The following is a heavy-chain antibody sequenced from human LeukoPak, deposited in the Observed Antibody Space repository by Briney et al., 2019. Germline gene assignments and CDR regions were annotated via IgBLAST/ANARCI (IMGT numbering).Heavy chain of an antibody. D-gene: IGHD5-24*01. Sequence: PSETLSLTCTVSGGSISNYHWGWIRQPPGKGLEWIAYIYYTGSTRYNPSLKSRVTISIDTSKNQFSLRLSSVTAADTAVYYCARGPDDFDYWGQGSLVTVSS. CDR1: GGSISNYH. V-gene: IGHV4-59*01. CDR2: IYYTGST. J-gene: IGHJ4*02. CDR3: ARGPDDFDY.